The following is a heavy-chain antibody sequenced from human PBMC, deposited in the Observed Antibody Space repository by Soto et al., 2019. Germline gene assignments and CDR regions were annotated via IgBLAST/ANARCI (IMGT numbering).Heavy chain of an antibody. CDR1: GYTFATYD. V-gene: IGHV1-8*01. D-gene: IGHD2-21*01. J-gene: IGHJ5*01. CDR3: ARSDGYNFNWLDS. Sequence: QVQLVQSGAEVKTPGASVKVSCKASGYTFATYDINWVRRAPGQGLEWMGWMNPNSGNTGYAQKFQGRLTMTRDTALSVAHMELSRLTNEDTAVYYCARSDGYNFNWLDSWCQGTLVTVSA. CDR2: MNPNSGNT.